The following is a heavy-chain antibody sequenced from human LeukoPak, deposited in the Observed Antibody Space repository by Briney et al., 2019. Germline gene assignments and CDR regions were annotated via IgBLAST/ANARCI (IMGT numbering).Heavy chain of an antibody. J-gene: IGHJ4*02. D-gene: IGHD2-21*02. CDR2: IYYSGST. V-gene: IGHV4-59*01. CDR1: GGSISSYH. CDR3: ARGGTLAYCGGDCYWADY. Sequence: SETLSLTCTVSGGSISSYHWSWIRQPPGKGLEWIGYIYYSGSTNYNPSLKSRVTISVDTSKNQFSLKLSSVTAADTAVYYCARGGTLAYCGGDCYWADYWGQGTLVTVSS.